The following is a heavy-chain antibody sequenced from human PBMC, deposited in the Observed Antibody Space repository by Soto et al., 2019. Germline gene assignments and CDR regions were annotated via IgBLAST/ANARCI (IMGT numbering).Heavy chain of an antibody. V-gene: IGHV3-23*01. CDR1: GFTFSSYA. CDR3: AKGAAYYDSSGYYPANWFDP. Sequence: VQLLESGGGLVQPGGSLRLSCAASGFTFSSYAMSWVRQAPGKGLEWVSAISGSGGSTYYADSVKGRFTISRDNSKNTLYLQMNSLRAEDTAVYYCAKGAAYYDSSGYYPANWFDPWGQGTLVTVSS. D-gene: IGHD3-22*01. CDR2: ISGSGGST. J-gene: IGHJ5*02.